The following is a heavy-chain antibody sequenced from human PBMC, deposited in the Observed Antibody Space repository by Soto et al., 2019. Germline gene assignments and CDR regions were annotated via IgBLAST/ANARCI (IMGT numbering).Heavy chain of an antibody. CDR3: AKDDSNYYYYYGMDV. V-gene: IGHV3-23*01. CDR1: GFTFSSYA. Sequence: PGGSLRLSCAASGFTFSSYAMSWVRQAPGKGLEWVSAISGSGGSTYYADSVKGRFTISRDNSKNTLYLQMNSLRAEDTAVYYCAKDDSNYYYYYGMDVWGQGTTVTVSS. J-gene: IGHJ6*02. D-gene: IGHD4-4*01. CDR2: ISGSGGST.